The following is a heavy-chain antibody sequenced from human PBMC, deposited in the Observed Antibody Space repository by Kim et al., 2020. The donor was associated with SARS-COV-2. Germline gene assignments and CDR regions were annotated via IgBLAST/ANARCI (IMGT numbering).Heavy chain of an antibody. V-gene: IGHV4-39*01. CDR1: GGSISSSSHY. J-gene: IGHJ4*02. Sequence: SETLSLTCTVSGGSISSSSHYWTWIRQSPGEGLEWIGSIHYSGNTYYNPSLKSRITISVDTSKNQFSLDLSSVTAADTAVYYCARRGAVAGNPVYDYWGPGTLVTVSS. D-gene: IGHD6-19*01. CDR2: IHYSGNT. CDR3: ARRGAVAGNPVYDY.